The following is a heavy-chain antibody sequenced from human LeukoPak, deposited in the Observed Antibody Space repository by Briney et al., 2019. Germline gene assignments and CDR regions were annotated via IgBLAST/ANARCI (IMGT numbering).Heavy chain of an antibody. D-gene: IGHD3-10*01. J-gene: IGHJ4*02. V-gene: IGHV4-30-4*01. CDR3: ARVTGGSGSYYSPLHFYFDY. CDR2: IYYSGST. Sequence: PSETLSLTCTVSGGSMSSGDYYWSWIRQPPGKGLEWIGYIYYSGSTYYNPSLKSRVTISVDTSKNQFSLKLSSVTAADTAVYYCARVTGGSGSYYSPLHFYFDYWGQGTLVTVSS. CDR1: GGSMSSGDYY.